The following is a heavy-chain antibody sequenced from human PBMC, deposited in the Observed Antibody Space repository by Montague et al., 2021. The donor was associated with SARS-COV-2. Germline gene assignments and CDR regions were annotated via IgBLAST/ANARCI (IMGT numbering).Heavy chain of an antibody. CDR3: ARDLKPPGDILTGYLPYYYYMDV. CDR1: GDSVSSNSAA. CDR2: TYYRFKWYN. J-gene: IGHJ6*03. Sequence: CAISGDSVSSNSAAWNWIRQSPSRGLEWLGRTYYRFKWYNDYAVSVKSRITINPDTSKYQFSLQLNSVTPEDTTVYYCARDLKPPGDILTGYLPYYYYMDVWGKGATVTVSS. V-gene: IGHV6-1*01. D-gene: IGHD3-9*01.